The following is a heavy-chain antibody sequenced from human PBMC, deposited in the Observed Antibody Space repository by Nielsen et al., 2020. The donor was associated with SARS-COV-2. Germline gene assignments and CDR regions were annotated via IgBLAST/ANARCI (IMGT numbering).Heavy chain of an antibody. D-gene: IGHD6-19*01. V-gene: IGHV3-23*01. CDR1: GFTFSSYV. CDR2: ISGSGDRT. CDR3: AKEDYSGRPFFDY. J-gene: IGHJ4*02. Sequence: GESLKISCAASGFTFSSYVMAWVRQAPGKGLEWVSSISGSGDRTYYADSVKGRFTISRDNSKNTLYLQMNSLRVEDTAVYYCAKEDYSGRPFFDYWGLGTLVPVSS.